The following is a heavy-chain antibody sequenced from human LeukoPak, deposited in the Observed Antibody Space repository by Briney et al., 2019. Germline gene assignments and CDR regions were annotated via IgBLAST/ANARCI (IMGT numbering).Heavy chain of an antibody. CDR2: ISYDGSNK. CDR3: AKSFGGSYYYYMDV. D-gene: IGHD1-26*01. Sequence: PGGSLRLSCAASGFTFSSYGMHWVRQAPGKGLEWVAVISYDGSNKYYADSVKGRFTVSRDNSKNTLYLQMNSLRAEDTAVYYCAKSFGGSYYYYMDVWGKGTTVTVSS. CDR1: GFTFSSYG. V-gene: IGHV3-30*18. J-gene: IGHJ6*03.